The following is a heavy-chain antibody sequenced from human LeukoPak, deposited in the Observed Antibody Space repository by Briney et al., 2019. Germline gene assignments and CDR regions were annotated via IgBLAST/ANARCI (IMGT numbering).Heavy chain of an antibody. V-gene: IGHV4-4*07. CDR2: IYTSGST. J-gene: IGHJ4*02. Sequence: SETLSLTCTVSGGSISSYYWSWIRQPAGKGLEWIGRIYTSGSTNYNPSLKSRVTMSVDTSKNQFSLKLSSVTAADTAVYYCARDRGDGYNYGNYYFDYWGQGTLVTVSS. D-gene: IGHD5-24*01. CDR3: ARDRGDGYNYGNYYFDY. CDR1: GGSISSYY.